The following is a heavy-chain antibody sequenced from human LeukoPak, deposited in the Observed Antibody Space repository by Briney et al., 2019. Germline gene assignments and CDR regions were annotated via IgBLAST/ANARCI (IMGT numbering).Heavy chain of an antibody. CDR3: ARAFDWLSGFDP. D-gene: IGHD3-9*01. Sequence: PSETLSLTCNVSGGSISSYYWSWIRQPAGEGLEWIGRISTSGSTNYNPFLKSRVTMSVDTSKNQFSLKLSSVTAADTAVYYCARAFDWLSGFDPWGQGTLVTVSS. CDR1: GGSISSYY. J-gene: IGHJ5*02. V-gene: IGHV4-4*07. CDR2: ISTSGST.